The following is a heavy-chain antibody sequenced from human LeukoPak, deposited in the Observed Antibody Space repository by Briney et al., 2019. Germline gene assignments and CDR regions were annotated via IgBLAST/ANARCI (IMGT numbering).Heavy chain of an antibody. CDR2: ISGSGGST. Sequence: GGSLRLSCAASGFTFSSYAMSWVRQAPGKGLEWVSAISGSGGSTYYADSVKGRFTISRDNSKNTLYLQMNSLRAEGTAVYYCANSKYYYDSSGSHDAFDIWGQGTMVTVSS. CDR3: ANSKYYYDSSGSHDAFDI. J-gene: IGHJ3*02. D-gene: IGHD3-22*01. CDR1: GFTFSSYA. V-gene: IGHV3-23*01.